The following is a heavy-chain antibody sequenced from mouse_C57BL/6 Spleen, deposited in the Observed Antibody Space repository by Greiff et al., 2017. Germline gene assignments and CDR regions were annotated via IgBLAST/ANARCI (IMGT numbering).Heavy chain of an antibody. Sequence: EVQLQESGPGLVKPSQSLSLTCSVTGYSITSGYYWNWIRQFPGNKLEWMGYISYDGSNNYNPSLKNRISITRDTSKNQFFLKLNSVTTEDTATYYCASPFYYGYDGYYAMDYWGQGTSVTVSS. J-gene: IGHJ4*01. D-gene: IGHD2-2*01. CDR2: ISYDGSN. V-gene: IGHV3-6*01. CDR3: ASPFYYGYDGYYAMDY. CDR1: GYSITSGYY.